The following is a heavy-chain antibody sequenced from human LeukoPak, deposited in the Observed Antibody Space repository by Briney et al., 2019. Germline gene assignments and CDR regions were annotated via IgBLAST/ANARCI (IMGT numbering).Heavy chain of an antibody. CDR2: ISSNGGST. V-gene: IGHV3-64*01. Sequence: GGSLRLSCAASGFTFSSYAMHWVRQAPGKGLEYVSAISSNGGSTYYANSVKGRFTISRDNSKNTLYLQMGSLRAEDMAVYYCAREDPDVPYSSSPGCVDYWGQGTLVTVSS. J-gene: IGHJ4*02. CDR3: AREDPDVPYSSSPGCVDY. D-gene: IGHD6-6*01. CDR1: GFTFSSYA.